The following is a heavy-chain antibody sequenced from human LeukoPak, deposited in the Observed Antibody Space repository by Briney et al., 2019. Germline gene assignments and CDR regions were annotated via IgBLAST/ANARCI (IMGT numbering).Heavy chain of an antibody. Sequence: GASVTVSCKATSRISWVRQAPGQGLEWMGWIGSYGGDTYYAQKFQGRVTVTTDTSTSTVYMELRSLRSDDTAVYYCARDLWNFYDDSGYYRDFDSWGQGTLVTVSP. V-gene: IGHV1-18*01. CDR2: IGSYGGDT. D-gene: IGHD3-22*01. CDR1: TSR. CDR3: ARDLWNFYDDSGYYRDFDS. J-gene: IGHJ5*01.